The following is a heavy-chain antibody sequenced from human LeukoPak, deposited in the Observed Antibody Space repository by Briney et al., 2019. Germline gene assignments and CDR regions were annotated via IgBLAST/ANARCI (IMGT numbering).Heavy chain of an antibody. V-gene: IGHV4-4*09. CDR1: GGSISSYY. J-gene: IGHJ4*02. CDR3: ARGFDIAPYIDY. CDR2: IYTSGST. Sequence: SETLSLTCTVSGGSISSYYWSWIRQPPGKGLEWIGYIYTSGSTNYNPSLKSRVTISVDTSKNQFSLKLSSVTAADTAVYYCARGFDIAPYIDYWGQGTLVTVSS. D-gene: IGHD2-15*01.